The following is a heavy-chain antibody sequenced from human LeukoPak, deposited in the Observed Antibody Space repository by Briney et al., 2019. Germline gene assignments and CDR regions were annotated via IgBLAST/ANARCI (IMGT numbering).Heavy chain of an antibody. V-gene: IGHV3-23*01. Sequence: SGGSLRLSCAASGFTFSSYGMSWVRQAPGKGLEWVSAISGSGGSTYYADSVKGRFTISRDNAKNSLYLQMNSLRAEDTAVYYCARGLRFYGDYGHHDAFDIWGQGTMVTVSS. CDR1: GFTFSSYG. CDR2: ISGSGGST. J-gene: IGHJ3*02. D-gene: IGHD4-17*01. CDR3: ARGLRFYGDYGHHDAFDI.